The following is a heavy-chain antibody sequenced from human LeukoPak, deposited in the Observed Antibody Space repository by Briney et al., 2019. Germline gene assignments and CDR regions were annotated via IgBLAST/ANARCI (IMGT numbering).Heavy chain of an antibody. D-gene: IGHD1-14*01. CDR2: IYTSGST. CDR3: AREEEPSIYNWFDP. J-gene: IGHJ5*02. Sequence: PSQTLSLTCTVSGGSISSGSYYWSWIRQPAGKGLEWIGRIYTSGSTNYNPSLKSRVTISVDTSKNQFSLKLSSVTAADTAVYYCAREEEPSIYNWFDPWGQGTLVTVSS. V-gene: IGHV4-61*02. CDR1: GGSISSGSYY.